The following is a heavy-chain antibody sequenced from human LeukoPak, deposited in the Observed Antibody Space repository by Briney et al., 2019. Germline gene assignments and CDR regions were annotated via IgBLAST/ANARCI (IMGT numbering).Heavy chain of an antibody. J-gene: IGHJ6*02. CDR2: INSNSGGR. V-gene: IGHV1-2*02. CDR3: ETEYSSSSGPAAHYYYYYGMDV. Sequence: ASVNVSCKASGYTFTGYYMHWLRPATGQGLAWMGSINSNSGGRDEEQKFEGRVTMTRDTSISTAYMDLSRLRSEDTAVYYCETEYSSSSGPAAHYYYYYGMDVWGQGTTVTVSS. CDR1: GYTFTGYY. D-gene: IGHD6-6*01.